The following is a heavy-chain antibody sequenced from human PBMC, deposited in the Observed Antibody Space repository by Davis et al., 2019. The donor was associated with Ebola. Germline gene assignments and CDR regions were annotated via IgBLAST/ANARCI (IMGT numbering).Heavy chain of an antibody. D-gene: IGHD3-3*01. CDR3: AGLLRSLEWGDY. J-gene: IGHJ4*02. Sequence: PSETLSLTCSVSGGSISSAFHFWGWFRQPPAGGLEWIGNVFFSGSAYYNPSPKSRVTIFVDTSTNQFSLNLASVTAADTAIYYCAGLLRSLEWGDYWGQGALVAVSS. CDR2: VFFSGSA. V-gene: IGHV4-39*01. CDR1: GGSISSAFHF.